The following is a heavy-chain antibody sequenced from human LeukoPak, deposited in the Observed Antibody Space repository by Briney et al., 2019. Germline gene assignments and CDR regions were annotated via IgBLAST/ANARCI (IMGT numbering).Heavy chain of an antibody. J-gene: IGHJ4*02. Sequence: GGSLRLSCAASGFTFSKNAMSWVRQAPGKGLEWVSSLSGSGADTYYADSVEGRFTISRDNAKNTAYLQMNSLRAEDTAVYYCAKDPYGTRYFDYWGQGTLVTAS. CDR2: LSGSGADT. CDR1: GFTFSKNA. D-gene: IGHD2-2*01. CDR3: AKDPYGTRYFDY. V-gene: IGHV3-23*01.